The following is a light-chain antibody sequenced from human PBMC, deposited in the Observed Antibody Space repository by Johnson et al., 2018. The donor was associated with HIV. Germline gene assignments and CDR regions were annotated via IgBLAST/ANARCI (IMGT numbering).Light chain of an antibody. V-gene: IGLV1-51*01. J-gene: IGLJ1*01. CDR2: DNN. CDR3: GPWDSSLSAV. CDR1: SSNVGSSF. Sequence: QSVLTQPPSVSAAPGQTVTISCSGSSSNVGSSFVSWYRQVPGTAPKLLIYDNNKRPSGIPGRFSGSKSGTSATLGITGLQTGDEADYYCGPWDSSLSAVFGTGTKVTVL.